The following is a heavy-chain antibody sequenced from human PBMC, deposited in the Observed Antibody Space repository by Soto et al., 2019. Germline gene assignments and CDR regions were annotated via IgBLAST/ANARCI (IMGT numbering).Heavy chain of an antibody. V-gene: IGHV1-8*01. CDR3: AKDFCSGFGELLCRYNRFEH. Sequence: ASVKVSCKASGYTFTNYDINWVRQATGQGLEWMGWMNPNSGNAGSAQKFQDRVTMTRSTSTNTIYMELSSLISEDTAVYYCAKDFCSGFGELLCRYNRFEHWGQGSLVTVPS. D-gene: IGHD3-10*01. CDR2: MNPNSGNA. J-gene: IGHJ5*02. CDR1: GYTFTNYD.